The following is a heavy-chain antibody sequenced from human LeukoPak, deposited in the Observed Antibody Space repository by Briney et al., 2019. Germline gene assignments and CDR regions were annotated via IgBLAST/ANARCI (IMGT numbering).Heavy chain of an antibody. V-gene: IGHV3-30*18. CDR3: AKTLWSRKGSPVDY. J-gene: IGHJ4*02. Sequence: GGSLRLSCAASGFTFSSYGMHWVRQAPGKGLEWVAVISYDGSNKYYADSVKGRFTISRDNSKNTLYLQMNSLRAEDTAVYYCAKTLWSRKGSPVDYWGQGTLVTVSS. CDR1: GFTFSSYG. CDR2: ISYDGSNK. D-gene: IGHD1-14*01.